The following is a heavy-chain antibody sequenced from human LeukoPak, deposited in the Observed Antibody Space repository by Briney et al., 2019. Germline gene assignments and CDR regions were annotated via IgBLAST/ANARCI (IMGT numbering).Heavy chain of an antibody. CDR2: IYYSGST. J-gene: IGHJ4*02. V-gene: IGHV4-30-4*01. CDR1: GGSISSGDYY. Sequence: PSETLSLTCTVSGGSISSGDYYWSWIRQPPGKGLEWIGYIYYSGSTYYNPSLKSRVTISVDTSKNQFSLKLSSVTAADTAVYYCARWVATGAYYFDYWGQETLVTVSS. D-gene: IGHD1-14*01. CDR3: ARWVATGAYYFDY.